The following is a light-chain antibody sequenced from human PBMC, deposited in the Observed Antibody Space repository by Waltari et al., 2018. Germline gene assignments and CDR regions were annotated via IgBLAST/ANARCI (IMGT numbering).Light chain of an antibody. J-gene: IGLJ3*02. V-gene: IGLV4-69*01. CDR2: VNSDGSH. CDR3: QTGGHGTWV. Sequence: QLVLTQSPSASASLGASVKLTCTLSSGHINNVIPGLQQRPEKGPRYLMKVNSDGSHNKGDDIPDRFSASGSGAERYLSISSLQSEDEADYICQTGGHGTWVFGGGTKLTVL. CDR1: SGHINNV.